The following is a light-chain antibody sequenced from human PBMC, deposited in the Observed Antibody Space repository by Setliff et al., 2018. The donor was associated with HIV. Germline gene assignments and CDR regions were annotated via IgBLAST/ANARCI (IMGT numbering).Light chain of an antibody. CDR2: DVS. V-gene: IGLV2-11*01. CDR1: SSDVGGYNY. CDR3: CSYAGSYTSYV. J-gene: IGLJ1*01. Sequence: SVLTQPRSVSGSPGQSVTISCTGTSSDVGGYNYVSWYQQHPGKAPKLMIYDVSKRPSGVPDRFSGSKSGNAASLTISGLQAEDEADYYCCSYAGSYTSYVFGTGTK.